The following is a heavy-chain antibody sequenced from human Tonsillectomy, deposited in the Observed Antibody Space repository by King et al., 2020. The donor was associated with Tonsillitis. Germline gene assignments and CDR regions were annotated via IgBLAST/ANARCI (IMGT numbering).Heavy chain of an antibody. CDR1: GFTFADYG. CDR2: IIWNSGSI. J-gene: IGHJ6*02. Sequence: VQLVESGGGLVHPGRSLRLSCAASGFTFADYGMHWVRQAPGKGLEWVSGIIWNSGSIGYADSVKGRFTISRDNAKNFLYLQMYSLRAEDTALYYCAKDRTVLPESGMDVWGQGTTVTVSS. D-gene: IGHD2-2*01. CDR3: AKDRTVLPESGMDV. V-gene: IGHV3-9*01.